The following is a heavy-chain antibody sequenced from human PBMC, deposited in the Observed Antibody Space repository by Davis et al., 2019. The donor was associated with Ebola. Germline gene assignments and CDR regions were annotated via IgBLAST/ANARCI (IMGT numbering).Heavy chain of an antibody. CDR1: AGSLSSHS. CDR2: IIPIFDTP. J-gene: IGHJ4*02. Sequence: SVKVSCKTSAGSLSSHSISWVLQAPRQGLVWMGGIIPIFDTPHYAQKFQGRITITADASTSTAYMELSSLRSEDTATYFCARDFDGGNYYFDYWGPGTPVTVSS. CDR3: ARDFDGGNYYFDY. V-gene: IGHV1-69*13. D-gene: IGHD3-9*01.